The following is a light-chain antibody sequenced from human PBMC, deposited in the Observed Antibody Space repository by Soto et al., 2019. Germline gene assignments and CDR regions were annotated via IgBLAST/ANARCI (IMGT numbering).Light chain of an antibody. CDR2: AAS. CDR1: QGIRNF. J-gene: IGKJ3*01. V-gene: IGKV1-27*01. Sequence: SASVGDSVTITCRASQGIRNFVAWYQQKPGKAPKLLIYAASTLQSGVPSRFSGSGSGTDFTLTINSLQPEDVATYSCQKYSSVPVFGPGTKVEIK. CDR3: QKYSSVPV.